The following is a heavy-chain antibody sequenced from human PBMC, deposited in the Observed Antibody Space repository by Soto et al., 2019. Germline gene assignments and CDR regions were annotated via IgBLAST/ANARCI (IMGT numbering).Heavy chain of an antibody. V-gene: IGHV3-30-3*01. J-gene: IGHJ6*02. CDR3: ARDSYGMDV. Sequence: QVQLVESGGGVVQPGRSLRLSCAASGFTFSNYAMHWVLQAPGKGLEWVAVISYDGSNEYYADSVKGRFTISRDSSKNTLYLQMSSLRAEDTALYYCARDSYGMDVWGQGTTVTVSS. CDR2: ISYDGSNE. CDR1: GFTFSNYA.